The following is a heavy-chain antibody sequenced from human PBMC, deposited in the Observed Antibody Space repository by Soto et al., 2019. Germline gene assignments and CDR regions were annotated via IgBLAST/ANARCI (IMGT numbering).Heavy chain of an antibody. D-gene: IGHD1-1*01. V-gene: IGHV4-59*01. CDR2: IYYSGST. J-gene: IGHJ6*02. CDR1: GGSISSYY. CDR3: ARDSYNWNAGYYYGMDV. Sequence: SETLSLTCTVSGGSISSYYWSWIRQPPGKGLEWIGYIYYSGSTNYNPSPKSRVTISVDTSKNQFSLKLSSVTAADTAVYYCARDSYNWNAGYYYGMDVRGQGTTVTVSS.